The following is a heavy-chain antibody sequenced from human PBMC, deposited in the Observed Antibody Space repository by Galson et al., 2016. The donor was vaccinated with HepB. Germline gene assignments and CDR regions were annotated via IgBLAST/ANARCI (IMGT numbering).Heavy chain of an antibody. V-gene: IGHV3-33*01. Sequence: SLRLSCAASGFTFSSYGMHWVRQAPGKGLEWMAVIWYDGINKYYGDSVQGRVTISRDNARNSLYLRMDSLRAEDTAVYFCSRGGGMYYSMDFWGQGTAVTV. CDR1: GFTFSSYG. CDR3: SRGGGMYYSMDF. J-gene: IGHJ6*02. D-gene: IGHD3-16*01. CDR2: IWYDGINK.